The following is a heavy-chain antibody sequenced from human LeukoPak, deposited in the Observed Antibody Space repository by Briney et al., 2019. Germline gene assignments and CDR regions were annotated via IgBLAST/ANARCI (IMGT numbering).Heavy chain of an antibody. D-gene: IGHD3-3*01. CDR3: ARLFTIFGVVRGYFDL. V-gene: IGHV3-21*01. Sequence: GGSLRLPCAASGFTFSDYTVNWVRQSPGKGLEWISSVTSTTSYIYYEDSVKGRFTISRDNAKNSLSLQMNSLRAEDTAIYYCARLFTIFGVVRGYFDLWGRGTLVTVS. J-gene: IGHJ2*01. CDR1: GFTFSDYT. CDR2: VTSTTSYI.